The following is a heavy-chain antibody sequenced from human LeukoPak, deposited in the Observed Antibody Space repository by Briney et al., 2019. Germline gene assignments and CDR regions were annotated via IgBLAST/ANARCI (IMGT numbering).Heavy chain of an antibody. D-gene: IGHD3-3*01. V-gene: IGHV1-8*01. CDR3: ARDGRITIFGVVFLFDY. CDR2: MNPNSGNT. CDR1: GYTFTSYD. J-gene: IGHJ4*02. Sequence: GASVKVSCKASGYTFTSYDINWVRQATGQGLEWMGWMNPNSGNTGYAQKFQGRVTMTRDTSISTAYMELSRLRSDDTAVYYCARDGRITIFGVVFLFDYWGQGTLVTVSS.